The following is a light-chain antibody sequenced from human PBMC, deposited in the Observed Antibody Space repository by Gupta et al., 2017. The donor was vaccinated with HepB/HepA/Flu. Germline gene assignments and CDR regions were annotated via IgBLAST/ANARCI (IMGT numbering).Light chain of an antibody. Sequence: SYELPPPPSVSVSPGQPARLPCSGKVLPNQHAYWYQQKPGQAPALGIDKDTERPSGIPERCSGSSSGTKVTVTISGVQAEDEADYYCQSGDRRGSVIFGGGTKLTVL. J-gene: IGLJ2*01. CDR3: QSGDRRGSVI. CDR2: KDT. V-gene: IGLV3-25*03. CDR1: VLPNQH.